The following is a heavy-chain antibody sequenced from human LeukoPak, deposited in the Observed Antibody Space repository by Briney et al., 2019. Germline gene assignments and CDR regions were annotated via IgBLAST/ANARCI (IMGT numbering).Heavy chain of an antibody. D-gene: IGHD3-22*01. CDR2: ISSSSSYI. J-gene: IGHJ4*02. V-gene: IGHV3-21*01. CDR3: ARDPSSGKACFDY. Sequence: SCKASGFTFRTHAMNWVRRAPGKGLEWVSSISSSSSYIYYADSVKGRFTISRDNAKNSLYLQMNSLRAEDTAVYYCARDPSSGKACFDYWGQGTLVTVSS. CDR1: GFTFRTHA.